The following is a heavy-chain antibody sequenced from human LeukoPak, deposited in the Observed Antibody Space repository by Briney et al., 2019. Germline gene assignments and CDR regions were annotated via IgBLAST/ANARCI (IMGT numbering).Heavy chain of an antibody. D-gene: IGHD6-13*01. CDR3: ASFTGGIGGYYFDY. V-gene: IGHV4-4*02. CDR2: IYHSGST. CDR1: GGSISSSNW. Sequence: SETLSLTCAVSGGSISSSNWWSWVRQPPGKGLEWIGEIYHSGSTNYNPSLKSRVTISVDKSKNQFSLKLSSVTAADTAVYYCASFTGGIGGYYFDYWGQGTLVTVSS. J-gene: IGHJ4*02.